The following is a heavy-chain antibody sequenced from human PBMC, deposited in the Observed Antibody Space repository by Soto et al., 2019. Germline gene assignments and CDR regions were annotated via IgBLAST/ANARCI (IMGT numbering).Heavy chain of an antibody. CDR2: INAGNGNT. CDR3: ARARRPFMITFGGVIVHSFDY. V-gene: IGHV1-3*01. CDR1: GYTFTSYA. D-gene: IGHD3-16*02. Sequence: ASVKVSCKASGYTFTSYAMHWVRQAPGQRLEWMGWINAGNGNTKYSQKFQGRVTITRDTSASTAYMELSSLRSEDTAVYYCARARRPFMITFGGVIVHSFDYWGQGTLVTVSS. J-gene: IGHJ4*02.